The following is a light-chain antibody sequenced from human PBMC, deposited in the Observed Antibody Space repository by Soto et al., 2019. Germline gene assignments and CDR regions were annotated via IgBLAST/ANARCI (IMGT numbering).Light chain of an antibody. Sequence: DIQMTQSPSSLSASVGDRVTITCRASQGISNYLAWYQQKPGKVPKLLIYAVSTLQSGVPSRFSGSGSGKDFTLTISSLQPEDVATYYCQKYNTGTFGQGTKVEIK. J-gene: IGKJ1*01. CDR2: AVS. V-gene: IGKV1-27*01. CDR1: QGISNY. CDR3: QKYNTGT.